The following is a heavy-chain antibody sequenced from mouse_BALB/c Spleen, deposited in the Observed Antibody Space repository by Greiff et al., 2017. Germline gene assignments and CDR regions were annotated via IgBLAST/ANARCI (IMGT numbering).Heavy chain of an antibody. V-gene: IGHV5-4*02. CDR2: ISDGGSYT. CDR1: GFTFSDYY. CDR3: ARDGTTEAMDY. D-gene: IGHD2-14*01. J-gene: IGHJ4*01. Sequence: EVQGVESGGGLVKPGGSLKLSCAASGFTFSDYYMYWVRQTPEKRLEWVATISDGGSYTYYPDSVKGRFTISRDNAKNNLYLQMSSLKSEDTAMYYCARDGTTEAMDYWGQGTSVTVSS.